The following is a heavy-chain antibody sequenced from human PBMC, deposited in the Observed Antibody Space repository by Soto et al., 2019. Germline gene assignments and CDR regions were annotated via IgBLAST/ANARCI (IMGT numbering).Heavy chain of an antibody. CDR3: ARGAGRCSGGSCYYYFDY. V-gene: IGHV4-59*01. CDR2: IYYSGST. D-gene: IGHD2-15*01. J-gene: IGHJ4*02. Sequence: QVQLQESGPGLVKPSETLSLTCTVSGGSISSYYWSWIRQPPGKGLEWIGYIYYSGSTNYNPSLKSRVTISVDTSKNQFSLKLSSVTAADTAVYYCARGAGRCSGGSCYYYFDYWGQGTLGTVSS. CDR1: GGSISSYY.